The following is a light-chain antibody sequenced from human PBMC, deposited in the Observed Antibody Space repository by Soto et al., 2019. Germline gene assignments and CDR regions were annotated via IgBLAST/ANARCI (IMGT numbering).Light chain of an antibody. J-gene: IGKJ5*01. Sequence: PGEIATLSCRARQSVNSNLAWYQQKPGQSPRLLIYGASTRATGIPARFSGSGSGTEFTLTISSLQSEDFAVYYCQQYNAWPPITFGQGTRLEIK. CDR3: QQYNAWPPIT. V-gene: IGKV3-15*01. CDR1: QSVNSN. CDR2: GAS.